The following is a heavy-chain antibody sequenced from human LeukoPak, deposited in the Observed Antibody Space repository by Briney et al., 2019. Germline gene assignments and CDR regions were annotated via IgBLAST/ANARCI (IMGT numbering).Heavy chain of an antibody. V-gene: IGHV4-31*03. CDR2: IYYSGST. CDR1: GGSISSGGYY. Sequence: SQTLSLTCTVSGGSISSGGYYWSWIRQHPGKGLEWIGYIYYSGSTYCNPSLKSRVTISVDTSKNQFSLKLSSVTAADTAVYYCARGSSSSWYEGDAWFDPWGQGTLVTVSA. CDR3: ARGSSSSWYEGDAWFDP. J-gene: IGHJ5*02. D-gene: IGHD6-13*01.